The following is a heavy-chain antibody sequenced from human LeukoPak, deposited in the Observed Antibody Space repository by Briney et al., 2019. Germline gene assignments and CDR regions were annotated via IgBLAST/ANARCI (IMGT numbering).Heavy chain of an antibody. CDR1: GFTFSSYA. Sequence: PGGSLRLSCAASGFTFSSYAMNWVRQAPGKGLEWVSVIYSGGSTYYADSVKGRFTISRDNAKNSLYLQMNSLRAEDTAVYYCARDVPEWSVCSSTSCDFDYWGQGTLVTVSS. J-gene: IGHJ4*02. V-gene: IGHV3-66*01. CDR2: IYSGGST. CDR3: ARDVPEWSVCSSTSCDFDY. D-gene: IGHD2-2*01.